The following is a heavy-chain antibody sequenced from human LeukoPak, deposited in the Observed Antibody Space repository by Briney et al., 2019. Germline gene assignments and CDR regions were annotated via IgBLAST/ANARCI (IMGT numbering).Heavy chain of an antibody. D-gene: IGHD3-22*01. CDR1: GYTFTSYG. V-gene: IGHV1-69*13. CDR3: ASGTYYYDSSGYIYYYYMDV. J-gene: IGHJ6*03. Sequence: SVKVSCKASGYTFTSYGISWVRQAPGQGLEWMGGIIPIFGTANYEQKFQGRVTITADESTSTAYMELSSLRSEDTAVYYCASGTYYYDSSGYIYYYYMDVWGKGTTVTISS. CDR2: IIPIFGTA.